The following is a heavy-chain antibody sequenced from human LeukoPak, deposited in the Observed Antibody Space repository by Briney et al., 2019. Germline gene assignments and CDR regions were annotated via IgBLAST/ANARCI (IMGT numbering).Heavy chain of an antibody. V-gene: IGHV4-30-4*01. D-gene: IGHD6-13*01. J-gene: IGHJ4*02. CDR3: ARAAAVTSSWYYFDY. Sequence: SETLSLTCTVSGDSVSSGDNHWSWIRQPPGKGLEWIGYIRYGGSTYYNPSLKSRVIISVDMSKNQFSLSLNSLSAADSAVYYCARAAAVTSSWYYFDYWGQGTLVTVSS. CDR2: IRYGGST. CDR1: GDSVSSGDNH.